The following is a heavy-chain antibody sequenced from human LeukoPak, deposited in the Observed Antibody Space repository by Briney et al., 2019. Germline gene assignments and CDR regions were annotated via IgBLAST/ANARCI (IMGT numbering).Heavy chain of an antibody. D-gene: IGHD3-22*01. CDR3: AKDLTMIVVVITFDY. CDR2: ISGSGGST. V-gene: IGHV3-23*01. Sequence: GGSLRLSCAASGFTFSSYAMSWVRQAPGKGLEWVSAISGSGGSTYYADSVKGRFTISRDNSKNTLYLQMNSLRAEDTAVYYCAKDLTMIVVVITFDYWGRGTLVTVSS. CDR1: GFTFSSYA. J-gene: IGHJ4*02.